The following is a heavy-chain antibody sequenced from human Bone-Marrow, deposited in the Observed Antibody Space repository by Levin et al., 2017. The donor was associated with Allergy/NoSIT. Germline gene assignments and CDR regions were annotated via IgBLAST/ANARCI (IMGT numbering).Heavy chain of an antibody. CDR2: ISYDGSNK. Sequence: SCAASGFTFSSYAMHWVRQAPGKGLEWVALISYDGSNKYYADSVKGRFTISRDSSKNTLYLHMNSLRTEDSALYYCATDWSSSGLYWYFDFWGRGTLVTVSS. CDR1: GFTFSSYA. J-gene: IGHJ2*01. V-gene: IGHV3-30-3*01. D-gene: IGHD6-19*01. CDR3: ATDWSSSGLYWYFDF.